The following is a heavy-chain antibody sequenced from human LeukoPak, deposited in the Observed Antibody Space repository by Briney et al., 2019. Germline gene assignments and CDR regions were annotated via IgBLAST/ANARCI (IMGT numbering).Heavy chain of an antibody. Sequence: SETLSLTCAVYGGSFSGYSWSWIRQPPGKGLEWIGEINHSGSTNYNPSLKSRVTISVDTSKNQFSLKLSSVTAADTAVYYCASAPQIYRYLGYWGQGTLVTVSS. CDR3: ASAPQIYRYLGY. CDR2: INHSGST. D-gene: IGHD3-16*02. V-gene: IGHV4-34*01. CDR1: GGSFSGYS. J-gene: IGHJ4*02.